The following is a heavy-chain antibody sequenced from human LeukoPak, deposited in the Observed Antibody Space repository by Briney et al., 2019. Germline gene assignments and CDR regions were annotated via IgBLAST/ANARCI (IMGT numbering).Heavy chain of an antibody. J-gene: IGHJ4*02. CDR3: ARSDQGFDY. CDR1: GGSISSYY. D-gene: IGHD2-2*01. V-gene: IGHV4-59*08. Sequence: ETLSLTCTVSGGSISSYYWSWIRQPPGKGLEWIGYIYYSGSTNYNPSLKSRVTISVDTSKNQFSLKLSSVTAADTAVYYCARSDQGFDYWGQGTLVTVSS. CDR2: IYYSGST.